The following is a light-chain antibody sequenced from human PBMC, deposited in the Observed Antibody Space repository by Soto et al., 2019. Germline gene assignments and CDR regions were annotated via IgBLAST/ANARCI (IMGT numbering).Light chain of an antibody. CDR2: DAS. CDR1: QNIRNW. Sequence: DIQMTQSPSTLSASVGDSVTITCRASQNIRNWLAWYQQKPGKAPNPLIYDASSLQTGVPSRFSGSGSGTEFTLTISSLQPEDFATYHCQQLTSYPRSTFGQGTRLEIK. V-gene: IGKV1-5*01. CDR3: QQLTSYPRST. J-gene: IGKJ5*01.